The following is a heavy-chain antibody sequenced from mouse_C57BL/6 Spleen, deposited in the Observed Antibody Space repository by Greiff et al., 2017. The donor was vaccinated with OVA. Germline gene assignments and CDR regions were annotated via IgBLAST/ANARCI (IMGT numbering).Heavy chain of an antibody. CDR2: INPSNGGT. J-gene: IGHJ4*01. CDR1: GYTFTSYW. Sequence: VQLQQPGTELVKPGASVKLSCKASGYTFTSYWMHWVKQRPGQGLEWIGNINPSNGGTNYNEKFKSKATLTVDKSSSTTYMQLSSLTSEDSAVYYCASYSNYYYAMDYWGQGTSVTVSS. D-gene: IGHD2-5*01. V-gene: IGHV1-53*01. CDR3: ASYSNYYYAMDY.